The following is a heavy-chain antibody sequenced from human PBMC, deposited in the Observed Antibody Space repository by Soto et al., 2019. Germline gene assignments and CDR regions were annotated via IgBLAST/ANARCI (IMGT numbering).Heavy chain of an antibody. Sequence: QVQLVESGGGVVQPGRSLRLSCAASGFTFSSYGMHWVRQAPGKGLEWVAVIWYDGSNKYYADYVKGRFTISRDNSKNTLYLQMNSLRAEDTAVYYCARDRNWNDAGKDYYYGMDVWGQGTTVTVSS. CDR1: GFTFSSYG. J-gene: IGHJ6*02. CDR3: ARDRNWNDAGKDYYYGMDV. CDR2: IWYDGSNK. D-gene: IGHD1-1*01. V-gene: IGHV3-33*01.